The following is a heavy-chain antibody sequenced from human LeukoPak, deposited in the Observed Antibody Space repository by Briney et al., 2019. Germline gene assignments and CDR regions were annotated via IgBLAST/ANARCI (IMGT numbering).Heavy chain of an antibody. D-gene: IGHD2-21*02. J-gene: IGHJ4*02. CDR1: GFTFSSYS. CDR2: ISSSSSTI. CDR3: ARGGTTYCGGDCLNYFDY. Sequence: GGSLRLSCTASGFTFSSYSMNWVRQAPGKGLEWVSYISSSSSTIYYADSVKGRFTISRDNAKNTLYLQMNSLRAEDTAVYYCARGGTTYCGGDCLNYFDYWGQGTLVTVSS. V-gene: IGHV3-48*04.